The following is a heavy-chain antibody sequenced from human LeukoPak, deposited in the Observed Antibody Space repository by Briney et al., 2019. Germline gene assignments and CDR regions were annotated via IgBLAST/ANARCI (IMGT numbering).Heavy chain of an antibody. V-gene: IGHV1-2*04. CDR1: GYTFTGYY. CDR2: INPNSGGT. Sequence: GASVKVSCKASGYTFTGYYMHWVRQAPGQGLEWMGWINPNSGGTNYAQKFQGWVTMTRDTSISTAYMELSRLRSDDTAVYYCARAHYYDSSGYPRGRWFDPWGQGTLVTVSS. D-gene: IGHD3-22*01. CDR3: ARAHYYDSSGYPRGRWFDP. J-gene: IGHJ5*02.